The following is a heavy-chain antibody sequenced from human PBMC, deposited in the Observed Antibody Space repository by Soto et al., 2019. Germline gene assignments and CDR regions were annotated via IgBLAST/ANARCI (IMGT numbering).Heavy chain of an antibody. CDR3: ARDLLRWELRYFGY. J-gene: IGHJ4*02. Sequence: SQTLSLTCXISGDSVSSNSAAWNWIRQSPSRGLEWLGRTYYRSKWYNDYAVTVKSRITINPDTSKNQFSLQLNSVTPEDTAVYYCARDLLRWELRYFGYWGQGTLVTVSS. D-gene: IGHD1-26*01. CDR2: TYYRSKWYN. CDR1: GDSVSSNSAA. V-gene: IGHV6-1*01.